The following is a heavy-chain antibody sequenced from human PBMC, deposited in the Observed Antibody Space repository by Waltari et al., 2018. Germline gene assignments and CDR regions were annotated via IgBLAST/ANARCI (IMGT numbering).Heavy chain of an antibody. D-gene: IGHD3-3*01. J-gene: IGHJ5*02. CDR2: IYSGGRT. CDR3: ARVRYAWNFDFWSGAYNWFDP. Sequence: EVQMVESGGGLIQPGGSLRLSCGAPGFPVTRNYMRWFRQAPGKGLDWVSVIYSGGRTYYADSVKGRFTISRDNSKNTLYLQMNSLRAEDTAVYYCARVRYAWNFDFWSGAYNWFDPWGQGTLVTVSS. V-gene: IGHV3-53*01. CDR1: GFPVTRNY.